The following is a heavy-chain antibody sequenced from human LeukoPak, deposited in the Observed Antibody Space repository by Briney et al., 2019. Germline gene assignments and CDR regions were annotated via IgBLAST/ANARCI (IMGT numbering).Heavy chain of an antibody. CDR1: GFTFSSYA. CDR3: AKDLGQQLARSATDFDY. Sequence: PGGSLRLSCAASGFTFSSYAMHWVRQAPGKGLEWVANIKQDGSEKYYVDSVKGRFTISRDNAKNSLYLQMNSLRAEDTAVYYCAKDLGQQLARSATDFDYWGQGTLVTVSS. D-gene: IGHD6-6*01. J-gene: IGHJ4*02. V-gene: IGHV3-7*01. CDR2: IKQDGSEK.